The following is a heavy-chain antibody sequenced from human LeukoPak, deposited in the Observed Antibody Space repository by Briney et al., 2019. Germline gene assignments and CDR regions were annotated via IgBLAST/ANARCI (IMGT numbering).Heavy chain of an antibody. J-gene: IGHJ4*02. CDR2: ISSSGSTI. CDR3: VRDRRDSYGYYFDY. CDR1: GFTFRSYE. V-gene: IGHV3-48*03. D-gene: IGHD5-18*01. Sequence: GGSLRLSCAASGFTFRSYEMNWVRQAPGKGLVWVSYISSSGSTIYYADSVKGRFTTSRDNAKNSLYLQMNSLRAEDTAVYYCVRDRRDSYGYYFDYWGQGTLVTVSS.